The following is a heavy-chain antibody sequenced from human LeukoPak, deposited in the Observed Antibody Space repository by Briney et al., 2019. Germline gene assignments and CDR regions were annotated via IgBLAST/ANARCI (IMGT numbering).Heavy chain of an antibody. V-gene: IGHV3-7*01. D-gene: IGHD3-22*01. Sequence: PGGSLRLSCAASGFTFSSYWMSWVRHAPGKGLEWVANIKQDGSEKYYVDSVKGRFTISRVNAKNSLYLQMNSLRAEDTAGYYCARDQYYYDSSGYYQIYYYYGMDVWGQGTTVTVSS. CDR3: ARDQYYYDSSGYYQIYYYYGMDV. CDR1: GFTFSSYW. J-gene: IGHJ6*02. CDR2: IKQDGSEK.